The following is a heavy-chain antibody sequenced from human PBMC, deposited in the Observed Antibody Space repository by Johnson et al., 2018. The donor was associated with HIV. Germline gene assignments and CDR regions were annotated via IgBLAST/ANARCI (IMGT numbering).Heavy chain of an antibody. CDR1: GFTFSSYA. CDR3: ARGFLTGTPSDAVDI. CDR2: ISYDGSNK. V-gene: IGHV3-30*04. D-gene: IGHD1-1*01. Sequence: QVQLVESGGGVVQPGRSLRLSCAASGFTFSSYAMHWVRQAPGKGLEWVAVISYDGSNKYYADSVKGRFTISRDNSKNTLYLQMNSRRAEDTAVYYCARGFLTGTPSDAVDIWGQGTMVTVSS. J-gene: IGHJ3*02.